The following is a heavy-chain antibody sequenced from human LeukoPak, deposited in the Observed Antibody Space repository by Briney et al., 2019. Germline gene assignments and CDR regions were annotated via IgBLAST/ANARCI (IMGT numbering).Heavy chain of an antibody. V-gene: IGHV3-23*01. CDR1: GFTLSSYA. CDR2: ISVSGNT. D-gene: IGHD3-22*01. Sequence: GGSLRLSCAASGFTLSSYAMSWVRQGPGKGLEWVSAISVSGNTYYADSVKGRFTISRDNSKNTLYLQMNILRGEDTATYYCAKDLGIGGSGFWGQGTLVTVSS. CDR3: AKDLGIGGSGF. J-gene: IGHJ4*02.